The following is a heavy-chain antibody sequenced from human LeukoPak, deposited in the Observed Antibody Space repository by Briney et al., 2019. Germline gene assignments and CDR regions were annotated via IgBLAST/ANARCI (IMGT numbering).Heavy chain of an antibody. CDR2: IYTSGST. Sequence: PSETLSLTCTVSGGSISSGSYYWRWIRQPAGKGLEWIGRIYTSGSTNYNPSLKSRVTISVDTSKNQFSLKLSSVTAADTAVYYCARGGGYSGYDLYYFDYWGQGTLVTVSS. J-gene: IGHJ4*02. V-gene: IGHV4-61*02. CDR3: ARGGGYSGYDLYYFDY. D-gene: IGHD5-12*01. CDR1: GGSISSGSYY.